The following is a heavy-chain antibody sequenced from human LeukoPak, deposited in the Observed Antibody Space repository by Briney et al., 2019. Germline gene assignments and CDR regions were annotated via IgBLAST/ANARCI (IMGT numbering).Heavy chain of an antibody. Sequence: SVKVSCKASGFTFTSSAMQWVRQARGQRLEWIGWIVVGSGNTNYAQKFQERVTITRDMSTSTAYMELSSLRSEVTAVYYCAADGALGDYGNAYYYYGMDVWGQGTTVTVSS. CDR2: IVVGSGNT. CDR1: GFTFTSSA. V-gene: IGHV1-58*02. D-gene: IGHD4-11*01. CDR3: AADGALGDYGNAYYYYGMDV. J-gene: IGHJ6*02.